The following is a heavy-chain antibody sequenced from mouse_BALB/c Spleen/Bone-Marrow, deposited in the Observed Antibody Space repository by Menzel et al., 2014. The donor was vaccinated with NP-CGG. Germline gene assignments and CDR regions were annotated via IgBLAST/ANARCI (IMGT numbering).Heavy chain of an antibody. Sequence: VKLQESGAELVKPGAPVKLSCKASGYTFTSYWMNWVKQRPGRGLEWIGRIDPSDSETHYNQKFKDKATLTVDKSSSTAYIQLSSLTSEDSAVCYCARSTGYYWYFDVWGAGTTVTVSS. CDR1: GYTFTSYW. V-gene: IGHV1-69*02. D-gene: IGHD2-2*01. CDR3: ARSTGYYWYFDV. CDR2: IDPSDSET. J-gene: IGHJ1*01.